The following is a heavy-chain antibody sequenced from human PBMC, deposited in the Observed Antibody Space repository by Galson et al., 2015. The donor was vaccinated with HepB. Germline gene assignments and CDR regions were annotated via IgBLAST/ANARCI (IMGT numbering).Heavy chain of an antibody. CDR2: IWYDGSNK. D-gene: IGHD3-22*01. J-gene: IGHJ2*01. CDR1: GFTFSSYG. CDR3: ARCVIVSYFDL. Sequence: SLRLSCAASGFTFSSYGMHWVRQAPGKGLEWVAVIWYDGSNKYYADSVKGRFTISRDNSKNTLYLQMNSLRAEDTAVYYCARCVIVSYFDLWGRGTLVTVSS. V-gene: IGHV3-33*01.